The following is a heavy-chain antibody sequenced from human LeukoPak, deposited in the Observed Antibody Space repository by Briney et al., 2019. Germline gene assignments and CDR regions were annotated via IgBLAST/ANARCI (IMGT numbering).Heavy chain of an antibody. CDR2: ISWNSNNI. CDR1: GFTFDDYA. J-gene: IGHJ2*01. Sequence: DPGGSLRLSCAVSGFTFDDYAMHWVRQAPGKGLEWVTGISWNSNNIAYADSVKGRFTISRDNAKNSLYLQMNSLRAEDTALYYCAKDRFRYGSGYWYFDLWGRGTLVTVSS. V-gene: IGHV3-9*01. CDR3: AKDRFRYGSGYWYFDL. D-gene: IGHD6-19*01.